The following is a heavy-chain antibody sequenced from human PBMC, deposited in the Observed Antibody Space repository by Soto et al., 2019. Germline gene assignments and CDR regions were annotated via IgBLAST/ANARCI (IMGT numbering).Heavy chain of an antibody. Sequence: GGSLRLSCAGSGFTFSGYAMTWVRQAPGKGLQWVSSISESGGSTYYADAVKGRFTISRDNSRNTLYLQMNSLRAEDTAVYYCAKKPNGVDSWGRGTLVTVSS. V-gene: IGHV3-23*01. CDR2: ISESGGST. CDR1: GFTFSGYA. CDR3: AKKPNGVDS. J-gene: IGHJ5*01.